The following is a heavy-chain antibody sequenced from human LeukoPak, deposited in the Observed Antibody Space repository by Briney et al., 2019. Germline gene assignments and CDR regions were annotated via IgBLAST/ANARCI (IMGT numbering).Heavy chain of an antibody. CDR2: IYYSGST. CDR3: ARSAVEMATIDFNY. V-gene: IGHV4-59*01. Sequence: PSETQSLTCTVSGGSISSYYWSWIRQPPGKGLEWIGYIYYSGSTNYNPSLKSRVTISVDTSKNQFSLKLSSVTAADTPVYYCARSAVEMATIDFNYWGQGTLFTVSS. D-gene: IGHD5-24*01. J-gene: IGHJ4*02. CDR1: GGSISSYY.